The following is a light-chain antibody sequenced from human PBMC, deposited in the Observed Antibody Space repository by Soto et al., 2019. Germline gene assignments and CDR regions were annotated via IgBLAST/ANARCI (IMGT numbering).Light chain of an antibody. CDR1: QGISSS. V-gene: IGKV1-9*01. J-gene: IGKJ4*01. CDR3: QQLRMYPST. CDR2: AAS. Sequence: IQLTQSPSSLSASLGSRLPITCRASQGISSSLAWYQQKPGEAPKLLIYAASTLYGGVPSRFSGSGSGTDFALTITSLQAEDFATYYCQQLRMYPSTFGGGTKVEIK.